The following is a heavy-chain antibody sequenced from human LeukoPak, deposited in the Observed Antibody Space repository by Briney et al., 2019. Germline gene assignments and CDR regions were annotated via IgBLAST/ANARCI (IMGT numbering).Heavy chain of an antibody. Sequence: SSETLSLTCTVSGGSISSYYWSWIRQPPGKGLEWIGYIYYSGSTNYNPSLKSRVTISVDTSKKQFSLKLSSVTAADTAVYYCARSGYSYGADAVDTWGQGTMVTVSS. CDR1: GGSISSYY. D-gene: IGHD5-18*01. J-gene: IGHJ3*02. V-gene: IGHV4-59*01. CDR3: ARSGYSYGADAVDT. CDR2: IYYSGST.